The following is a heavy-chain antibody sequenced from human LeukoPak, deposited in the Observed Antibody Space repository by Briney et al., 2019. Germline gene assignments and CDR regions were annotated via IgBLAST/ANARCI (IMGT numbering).Heavy chain of an antibody. J-gene: IGHJ6*02. D-gene: IGHD2-2*01. CDR2: VTYSGAPT. Sequence: SGGPLRLSCAASGFTFSDYAMSWVRQAPGKGLEWVSAVTYSGAPTYYADSVKGRFTISRDNSKNTLYLQMNSLRAEDTAVYYCARADPVVPAASSLQRVRAQARPPKQKYGMDVWGQGTTVTVSS. V-gene: IGHV3-23*01. CDR3: ARADPVVPAASSLQRVRAQARPPKQKYGMDV. CDR1: GFTFSDYA.